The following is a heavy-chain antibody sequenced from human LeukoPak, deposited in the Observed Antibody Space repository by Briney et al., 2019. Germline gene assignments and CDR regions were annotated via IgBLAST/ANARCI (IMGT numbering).Heavy chain of an antibody. J-gene: IGHJ4*02. D-gene: IGHD4-23*01. CDR1: GFTFSSYS. CDR3: ARDYGGSSPFDY. CDR2: ISSISSTI. Sequence: GGSLRLSCAASGFTFSSYSMNWVRQAPGKGLEWLSYISSISSTIYYADSVKGRFTISRDNAKNSLYLHMNSLRAEDTAVYYCARDYGGSSPFDYWGQGTLVTVSS. V-gene: IGHV3-48*04.